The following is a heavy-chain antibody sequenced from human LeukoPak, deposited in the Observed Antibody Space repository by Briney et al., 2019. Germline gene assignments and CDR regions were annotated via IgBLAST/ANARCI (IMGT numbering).Heavy chain of an antibody. Sequence: ASVKVSCKASGYTFTGYYMHWVRQAPGQGLEWMGWISAYNGNTNYAQKLQGRVTMTTDTSTSTAYMELRSLRSDDTAVYYCARDVEGAGFDPWGQGTLVTVSS. CDR1: GYTFTGYY. CDR2: ISAYNGNT. D-gene: IGHD1-26*01. CDR3: ARDVEGAGFDP. J-gene: IGHJ5*02. V-gene: IGHV1-18*04.